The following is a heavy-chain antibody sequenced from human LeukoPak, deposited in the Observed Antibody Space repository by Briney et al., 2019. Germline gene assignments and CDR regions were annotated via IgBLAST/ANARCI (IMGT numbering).Heavy chain of an antibody. V-gene: IGHV1-2*02. Sequence: GASVKVYCKASGYTFTGYYMHWVRQAPGQGLEWMGWINPNSGGTNYAQKFQGRVTMTRDTSISTAYMELSRLRSDDTAVYYCARGVPISRIVGATADFDYWGQGTLVTVSS. CDR2: INPNSGGT. CDR3: ARGVPISRIVGATADFDY. J-gene: IGHJ4*02. CDR1: GYTFTGYY. D-gene: IGHD1-26*01.